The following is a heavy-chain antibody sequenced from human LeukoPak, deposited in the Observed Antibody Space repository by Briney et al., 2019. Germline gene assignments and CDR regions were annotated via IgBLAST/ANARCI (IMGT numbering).Heavy chain of an antibody. V-gene: IGHV3-48*01. J-gene: IGHJ4*02. CDR2: ISSSSSTI. CDR3: AREGVDY. Sequence: PGGSLRLSCAASGFTFSSFSMNWVRQAPGKGLEWVSYISSSSSTIYYADSVKGRFTISRDNSKNALYLQMNSLRAEDTAVYYCAREGVDYWGQGTLVTVSS. CDR1: GFTFSSFS.